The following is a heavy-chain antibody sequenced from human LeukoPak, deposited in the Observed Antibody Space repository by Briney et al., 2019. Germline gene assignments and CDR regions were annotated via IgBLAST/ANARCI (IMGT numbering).Heavy chain of an antibody. J-gene: IGHJ4*02. CDR2: IKDNIDGGST. CDR3: STDFSHFVLSSGYYSY. CDR1: GFTFTSAW. D-gene: IGHD3-3*01. V-gene: IGHV3-15*01. Sequence: PGGSLRLSCAASGFTFTSAWMVWVREAPGKGLEWIGRIKDNIDGGSTDLAAPVKGRFTISRDDSTKTVSLQMNSLKIEDTAVYYCSTDFSHFVLSSGYYSYWGQGSLVTVSS.